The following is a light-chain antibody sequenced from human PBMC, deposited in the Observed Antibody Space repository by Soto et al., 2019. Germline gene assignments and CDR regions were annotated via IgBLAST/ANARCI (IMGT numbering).Light chain of an antibody. CDR3: QQYSTWT. J-gene: IGKJ1*01. CDR2: WAS. V-gene: IGKV4-1*01. Sequence: DIVMTQSPDSLAVSLGERATINCKSSQSVLYSSNNKNYLAWYQQKPGQPPKLLIYWASTRESGVPDRFSGSGSGADFTPTIGSLQGEDWAVYYCQQYSTWTFGQGTKVEIK. CDR1: QSVLYSSNNKNY.